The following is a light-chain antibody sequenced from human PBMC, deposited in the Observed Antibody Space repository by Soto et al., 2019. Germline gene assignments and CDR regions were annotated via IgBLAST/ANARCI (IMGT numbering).Light chain of an antibody. CDR1: QSINSN. CDR3: QQYNNWPRAT. Sequence: IVMTQSPATLSVSPGERATLSCRASQSINSNLAWYQQKPGQAPRLLMSRASIRATGFPARFSGSGSGTEFNITISSLQSEDSAIYYCQQYNNWPRATFGGGTKVDIK. J-gene: IGKJ4*01. CDR2: RAS. V-gene: IGKV3-15*01.